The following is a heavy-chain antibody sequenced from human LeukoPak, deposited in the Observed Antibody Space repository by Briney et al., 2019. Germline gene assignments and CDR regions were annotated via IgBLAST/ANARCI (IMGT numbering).Heavy chain of an antibody. CDR2: IYNSGST. D-gene: IGHD4-17*01. J-gene: IGHJ4*02. V-gene: IGHV4-59*01. Sequence: SETLSLTCTVSGDSISGYYWNWIRQPPGKGLEWIGYIYNSGSTSYNPSLKSRVTISLDTARNQFSLKLSSVTAADTAMYYCARGPTLTTDYWGQGTLVTVSS. CDR1: GDSISGYY. CDR3: ARGPTLTTDY.